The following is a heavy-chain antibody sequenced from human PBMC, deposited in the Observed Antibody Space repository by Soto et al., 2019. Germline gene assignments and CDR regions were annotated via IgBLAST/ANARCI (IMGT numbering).Heavy chain of an antibody. CDR3: AKGRLLLDY. D-gene: IGHD2-15*01. CDR2: IVGRAGST. CDR1: GFTFSTYA. Sequence: GGSLRLSCAASGFTFSTYAVNWVRQAPGKRLEWISIIVGRAGSTYYADSVQGRFTISGDNSKNTVYLQMNSLRPEDTAVYYCAKGRLLLDYWGQGTLVTVSS. V-gene: IGHV3-23*01. J-gene: IGHJ4*02.